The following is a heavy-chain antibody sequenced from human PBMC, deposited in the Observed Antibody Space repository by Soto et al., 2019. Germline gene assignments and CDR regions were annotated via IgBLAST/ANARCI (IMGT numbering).Heavy chain of an antibody. J-gene: IGHJ5*02. D-gene: IGHD6-13*01. V-gene: IGHV1-2*02. Sequence: ASVMVSCNASGFSFTGYCIHWLRQAPGQGLEWMGWINAHSGGTKYAQKLQGRVTLTRDTSIATAYLTLTRLTSDDTALYYCSKDLTRQLAYWLDPWGQGTQVTVSS. CDR3: SKDLTRQLAYWLDP. CDR2: INAHSGGT. CDR1: GFSFTGYC.